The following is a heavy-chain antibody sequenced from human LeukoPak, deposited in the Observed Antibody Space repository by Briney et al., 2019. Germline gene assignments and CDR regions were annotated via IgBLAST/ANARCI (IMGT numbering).Heavy chain of an antibody. V-gene: IGHV4-59*01. CDR2: IYYSGST. J-gene: IGHJ4*02. D-gene: IGHD4-17*01. Sequence: SETLSLTCTVSGGSISSYYWSWIRQPPGKGLEWIGYIYYSGSTNYNPSLKSRVTISVDTSKNQFSLKLRFVTAADTAVYYCALMTTVTPYFDYWGQGTLVTVSS. CDR3: ALMTTVTPYFDY. CDR1: GGSISSYY.